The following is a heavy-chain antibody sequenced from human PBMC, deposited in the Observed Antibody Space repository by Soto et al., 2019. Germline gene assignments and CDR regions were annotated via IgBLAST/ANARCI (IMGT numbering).Heavy chain of an antibody. Sequence: PGGSLRLSCEASAFTFGSHTMNWVRQAPGKGLEWVSYISSSSSYTNYADSVKGRFTISRDNAKNSLYLQMNSLRAEDTAVYYCARDIAAAGAGYYYYYGMDVWGQGTTVTVSS. CDR1: AFTFGSHT. V-gene: IGHV3-21*05. J-gene: IGHJ6*02. CDR3: ARDIAAAGAGYYYYYGMDV. CDR2: ISSSSSYT. D-gene: IGHD6-13*01.